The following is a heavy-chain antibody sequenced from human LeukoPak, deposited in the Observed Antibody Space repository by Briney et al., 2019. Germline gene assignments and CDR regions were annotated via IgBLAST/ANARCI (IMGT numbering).Heavy chain of an antibody. CDR2: INLNTGDT. Sequence: ASVKVSCKASGFTFIGAYMHWVRQAPGQGLEWMGWINLNTGDTDYAPKFQGRVTMTRDTSITTAYMELSRLRYDDTAVYYCARDQPALDYWGRGTLVTVSS. J-gene: IGHJ4*02. CDR3: ARDQPALDY. V-gene: IGHV1-2*02. CDR1: GFTFIGAY.